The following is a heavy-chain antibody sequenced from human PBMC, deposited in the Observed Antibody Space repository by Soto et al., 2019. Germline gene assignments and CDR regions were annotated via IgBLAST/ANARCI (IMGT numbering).Heavy chain of an antibody. CDR1: GYTFTDFW. V-gene: IGHV5-51*01. J-gene: IGHJ4*02. Sequence: PGESLKISCKGSGYTFTDFWIAWVRQMPGEGLEWLGIIYPADSDARYSPSFLGQVTISADKSIKTTYRQWSSLKASDTPIYFCASSVLATSTMNYFDLWGQGTLVTVS. CDR3: ASSVLATSTMNYFDL. CDR2: IYPADSDA. D-gene: IGHD2-8*01.